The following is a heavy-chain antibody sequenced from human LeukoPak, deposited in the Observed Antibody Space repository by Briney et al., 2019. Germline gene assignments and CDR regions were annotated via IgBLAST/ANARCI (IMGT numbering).Heavy chain of an antibody. D-gene: IGHD6-19*01. CDR3: ARERTVVGTMTTNWFDP. J-gene: IGHJ5*02. V-gene: IGHV4-34*01. CDR1: GGSISGYY. CDR2: INHSGST. Sequence: KASETLSLTCTVSGGSISGYYWSWIRQPPGKGLEWIGEINHSGSTNYNPSLKSRVTISVDTSKNQFSLKLSSVTAADTAVYYCARERTVVGTMTTNWFDPWGQGTLVTVSS.